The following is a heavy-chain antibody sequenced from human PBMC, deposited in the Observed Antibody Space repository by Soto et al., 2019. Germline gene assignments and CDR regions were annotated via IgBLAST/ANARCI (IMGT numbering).Heavy chain of an antibody. CDR1: GGTFSSYA. V-gene: IGHV1-69*12. Sequence: QVQLVQSGAEVKKPGSSVRVSCKASGGTFSSYAISWVRQAPGQGLEWMGGIIPIFDTADYAQKFQGRVTIPADESTSPAYMELRSLRSEDTAVYYCATHPMATITYYSGMDVWGQGTTVTVSS. CDR3: ATHPMATITYYSGMDV. CDR2: IIPIFDTA. J-gene: IGHJ6*02. D-gene: IGHD5-12*01.